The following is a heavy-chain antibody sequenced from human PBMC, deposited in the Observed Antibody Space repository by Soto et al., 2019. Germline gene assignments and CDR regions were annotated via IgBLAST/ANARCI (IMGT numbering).Heavy chain of an antibody. CDR3: AREILGGDYNPFDY. Sequence: QVQLVQSGAEVQKPGSSVKVSCKASGGTFSSYTINWVRQAPGQGLEWMGRIIPILDIANYAQKFQGRVTITADNSTSTGYMELSSLRSEDTAMYYCAREILGGDYNPFDYWGQGTLVTVSS. CDR2: IIPILDIA. J-gene: IGHJ4*02. V-gene: IGHV1-69*08. D-gene: IGHD4-17*01. CDR1: GGTFSSYT.